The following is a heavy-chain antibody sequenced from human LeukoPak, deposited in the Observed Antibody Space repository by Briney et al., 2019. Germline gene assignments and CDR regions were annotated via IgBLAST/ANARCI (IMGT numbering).Heavy chain of an antibody. J-gene: IGHJ4*02. CDR2: IGGSNGIT. Sequence: PGGSLRLSCAASRFTFNSYAMSWVRQAPGKGLEWVSVIGGSNGITFYVGSVKGRFTISRDNSKDTLYLQMNSLRAEDTAVYYCARDRYCSGGSCYSGGRGYWGQGTLVTVSS. CDR3: ARDRYCSGGSCYSGGRGY. CDR1: RFTFNSYA. D-gene: IGHD2-15*01. V-gene: IGHV3-23*01.